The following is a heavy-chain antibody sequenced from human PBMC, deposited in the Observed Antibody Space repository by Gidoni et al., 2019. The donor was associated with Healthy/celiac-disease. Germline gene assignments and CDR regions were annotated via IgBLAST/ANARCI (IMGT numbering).Heavy chain of an antibody. J-gene: IGHJ4*02. D-gene: IGHD3-10*01. Sequence: EVQLVESGGGLVQPGGSLRLSCAASGFTFSSYDMHWVRQATGKGLEWVSAIGTAGDKYYPGSVKGRFTISRENAKNSLYLQMNSLRAGDTAVYYCARGNYYGSGSYYTGFDYWGQGTLVTVSS. CDR2: IGTAGDK. CDR1: GFTFSSYD. CDR3: ARGNYYGSGSYYTGFDY. V-gene: IGHV3-13*04.